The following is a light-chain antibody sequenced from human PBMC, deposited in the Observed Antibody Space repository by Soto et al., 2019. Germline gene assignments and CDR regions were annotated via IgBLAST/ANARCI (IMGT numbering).Light chain of an antibody. Sequence: VLTQSPATLSLSPGERATLSCRASQTVSRYLDWYQQKPGQAPRLLIYYASNRATGIPARFSGSGSGTDYTLTISSLEPEDFAVYYCQQRSTWPLFTFGGGTKVEI. CDR3: QQRSTWPLFT. V-gene: IGKV3-11*01. CDR1: QTVSRY. CDR2: YAS. J-gene: IGKJ4*01.